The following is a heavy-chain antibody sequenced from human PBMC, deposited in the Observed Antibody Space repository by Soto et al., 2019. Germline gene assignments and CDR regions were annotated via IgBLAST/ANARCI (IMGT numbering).Heavy chain of an antibody. D-gene: IGHD2-2*02. CDR1: GYSFTSYW. V-gene: IGHV5-51*01. CDR3: ARDPHICSSTSCYNHYYYGMDV. CDR2: IYPGDSDT. J-gene: IGHJ6*02. Sequence: PGESLKISCKGSGYSFTSYWIGWVRQMPGKGLEWMGIIYPGDSDTRYSPSFQGQVTISADKSISTAYLQWSSLKASDTAVYYCARDPHICSSTSCYNHYYYGMDVWGQGTTVTVSS.